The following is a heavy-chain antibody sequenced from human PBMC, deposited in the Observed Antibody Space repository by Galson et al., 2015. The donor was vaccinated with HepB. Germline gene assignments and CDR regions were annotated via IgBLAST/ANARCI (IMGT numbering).Heavy chain of an antibody. CDR2: ISYDGRNK. J-gene: IGHJ3*02. D-gene: IGHD3-9*01. CDR3: ATRLGDGFDI. V-gene: IGHV3-30*03. CDR1: GFTFSSYG. Sequence: SLRLSCAASGFTFSSYGMHWVRQAPGKGLEWVAFISYDGRNKRYAASVKGRFTISRDNSKNTLYVQMNSLRVEDTAVYYCATRLGDGFDIWGQGTMVTVSS.